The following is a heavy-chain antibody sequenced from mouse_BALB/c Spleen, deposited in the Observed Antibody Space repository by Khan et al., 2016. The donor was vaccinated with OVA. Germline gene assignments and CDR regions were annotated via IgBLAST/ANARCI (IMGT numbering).Heavy chain of an antibody. D-gene: IGHD2-1*01. CDR1: GYTFSSYV. Sequence: VQLKESGPELVKPGASVKMSCKASGYTFSSYVMHWVKQKPGQGLEWIGYIYPYNDGAEYNEKFKGKAILNSDKSSSTAYMELSSLTSEDSAVYYCARGGYYGKGFAYWGQGTLVTGSA. V-gene: IGHV1S136*01. J-gene: IGHJ3*01. CDR2: IYPYNDGA. CDR3: ARGGYYGKGFAY.